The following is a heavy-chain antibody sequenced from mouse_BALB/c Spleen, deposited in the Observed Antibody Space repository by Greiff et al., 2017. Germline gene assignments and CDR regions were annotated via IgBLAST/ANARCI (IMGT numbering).Heavy chain of an antibody. Sequence: QVQLQQSGAELMKPGASVKISCKATGYTFSSYWIEWVKQRPGHGLEWIGEILPGSGSTNYNEKFKGKATFTADTSSNTAYMQLSSLTSEDSAVYYCARQYGNLDWYFDVWGAGTTVTVSS. D-gene: IGHD2-10*02. J-gene: IGHJ1*01. CDR3: ARQYGNLDWYFDV. CDR1: GYTFSSYW. V-gene: IGHV1-9*01. CDR2: ILPGSGST.